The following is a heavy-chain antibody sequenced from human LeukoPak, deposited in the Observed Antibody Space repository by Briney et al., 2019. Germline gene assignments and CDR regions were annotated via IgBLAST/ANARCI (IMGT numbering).Heavy chain of an antibody. V-gene: IGHV3-23*01. CDR2: ISGSGGST. CDR1: GFTFSNYA. D-gene: IGHD5-18*01. CDR3: ARGIYNYGYIYDY. Sequence: GGSLRLSCAASGFTFSNYAMSWVRQAPGKGLEWVSAISGSGGSTYYADSVKGRFTISRDNAKNSLYLQMNSLRAEDTAVYCCARGIYNYGYIYDYWGQGTLVTVSS. J-gene: IGHJ4*02.